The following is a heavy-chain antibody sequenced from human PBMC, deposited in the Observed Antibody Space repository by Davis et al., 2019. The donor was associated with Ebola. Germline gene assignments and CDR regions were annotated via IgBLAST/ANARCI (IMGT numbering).Heavy chain of an antibody. CDR1: GYSFTSYW. V-gene: IGHV5-10-1*04. CDR3: ALRGYCTGGVCSDY. CDR2: IDPSDSYT. Sequence: GESLKISCQGSGYSFTSYWISWVRQMPGKGLEWMGRIDPSDSYTNYSPSFQGQVTISADKSISTAYLQWSSLKASDTAMYYCALRGYCTGGVCSDYWGQGTLVTVSS. J-gene: IGHJ4*02. D-gene: IGHD2-8*02.